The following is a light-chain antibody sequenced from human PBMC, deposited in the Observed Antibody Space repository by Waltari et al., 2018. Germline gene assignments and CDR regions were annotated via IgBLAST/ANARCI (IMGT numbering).Light chain of an antibody. J-gene: IGLJ2*01. V-gene: IGLV1-44*01. CDR1: NSNIGSNN. CDR2: RNN. Sequence: QSVLTQPPSASETPGQRVTIPCSGSNSNIGSNNVNWYQQFPGTAPKLLIYRNNQRPSGVPDRFSASKSGTSASLAISGLQSEDEADYYCAAWDDSLNCVLFGGGTKLTVL. CDR3: AAWDDSLNCVL.